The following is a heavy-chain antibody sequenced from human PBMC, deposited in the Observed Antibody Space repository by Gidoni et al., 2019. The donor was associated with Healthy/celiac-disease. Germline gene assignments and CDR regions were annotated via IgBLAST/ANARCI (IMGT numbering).Heavy chain of an antibody. CDR3: AGYYYDSSGYYSFDY. Sequence: QVQLVQSGAEVKKPGSSLTVSCKASGATFRSYAISWVRQAPGQGLEWMGGIIPIFGTANYAQKFQGRVTITADESTSTAYMELSSLRSEDTAVYYCAGYYYDSSGYYSFDYWGQGTLVTVSS. CDR2: IIPIFGTA. CDR1: GATFRSYA. D-gene: IGHD3-22*01. J-gene: IGHJ4*02. V-gene: IGHV1-69*01.